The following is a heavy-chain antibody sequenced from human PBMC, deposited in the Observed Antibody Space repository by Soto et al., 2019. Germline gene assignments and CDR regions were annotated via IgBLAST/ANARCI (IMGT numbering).Heavy chain of an antibody. D-gene: IGHD3-10*01. V-gene: IGHV1-18*01. CDR2: ISAYNGNT. CDR1: GYTFTSYG. Sequence: ASVKVSCKASGYTFTSYGISWVRQAPGQGLEWMGWISAYNGNTNYAQKLQGRVTMTTDTSTSTAYMELRSLRSDDTAVYYCASSRGVFTADNWFDPWGQGTLVTVSS. J-gene: IGHJ5*02. CDR3: ASSRGVFTADNWFDP.